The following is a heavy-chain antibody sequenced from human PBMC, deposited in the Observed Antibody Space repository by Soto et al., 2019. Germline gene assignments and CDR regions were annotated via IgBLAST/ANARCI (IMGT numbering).Heavy chain of an antibody. V-gene: IGHV3-13*01. CDR2: VGTEGDT. CDR3: GRVSADGSGSYYIDY. CDR1: GFSFSDYD. D-gene: IGHD3-10*01. J-gene: IGHJ4*02. Sequence: EVQLEESGGGLVQPGGSLRLSCETSGFSFSDYDMHWVRQAPGKGLQWVSAVGTEGDTYYPDFVKGRFTVSRDNGKKSLFLDMKTLSAGDTAIYYCGRVSADGSGSYYIDYWGQGTLVTVSS.